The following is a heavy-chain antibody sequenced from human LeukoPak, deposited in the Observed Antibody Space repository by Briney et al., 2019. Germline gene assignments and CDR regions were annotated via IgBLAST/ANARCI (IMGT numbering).Heavy chain of an antibody. D-gene: IGHD1-20*01. J-gene: IGHJ5*02. CDR1: GGSNY. CDR2: IHYSGSP. CDR3: ARHSNWNAGVDWFDP. Sequence: KPSETLSLTCTVSGGSNYWSWIRQSPGKGLEWIGYIHYSGSPNYNPSLKSRVTISIDTSKNQFSLRLSSVTAEDTAVYYCARHSNWNAGVDWFDPWGQGTQVTVSS. V-gene: IGHV4-59*08.